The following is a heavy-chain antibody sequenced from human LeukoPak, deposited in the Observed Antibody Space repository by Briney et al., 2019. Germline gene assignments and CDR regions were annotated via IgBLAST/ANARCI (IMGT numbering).Heavy chain of an antibody. V-gene: IGHV4-61*08. CDR1: GFSGYSISSGFY. CDR2: IYYSGST. CDR3: ARGGPPGP. J-gene: IGHJ5*02. D-gene: IGHD3-16*01. Sequence: SETLSLTCSVSGFSGYSISSGFYWGWIRQPPGKGLEWIGYIYYSGSTNYNPSLKSRVTISVDTSKNQFSLKLSSVTAADTAVYYCARGGPPGPWGQGTLVTVSS.